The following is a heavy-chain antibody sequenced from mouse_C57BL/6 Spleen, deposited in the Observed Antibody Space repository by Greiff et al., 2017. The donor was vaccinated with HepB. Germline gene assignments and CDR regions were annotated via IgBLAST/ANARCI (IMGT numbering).Heavy chain of an antibody. D-gene: IGHD1-2*01. CDR1: GYSITSGYG. V-gene: IGHV3-2*02. J-gene: IGHJ2*01. Sequence: EVKLVESGPGLVKPSQSLSLTCTVTGYSITSGYGWNWIRQFPGNKLEWMGYISYSGSTNYNPSLKSRISITRDTSKNRFFLQLNSVTTEDTAKYYCARTARIKYWGQGTTLTVSS. CDR3: ARTARIKY. CDR2: ISYSGST.